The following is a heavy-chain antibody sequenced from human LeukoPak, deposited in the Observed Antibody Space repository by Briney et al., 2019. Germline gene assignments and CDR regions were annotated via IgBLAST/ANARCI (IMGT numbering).Heavy chain of an antibody. CDR3: AKGYPTSLDY. J-gene: IGHJ4*02. V-gene: IGHV3-23*01. Sequence: GGSLRLSCAASGFTFNSYAMSWVRQAPGKGLEWVSGISGSGDSTYYADSVKGRFTISRDNSKNTLFLRMNCLRAEDTAVYYCAKGYPTSLDYWGQGTLVTVSS. D-gene: IGHD1-26*01. CDR1: GFTFNSYA. CDR2: ISGSGDST.